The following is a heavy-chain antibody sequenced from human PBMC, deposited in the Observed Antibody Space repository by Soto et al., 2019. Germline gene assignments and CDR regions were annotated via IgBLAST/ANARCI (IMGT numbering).Heavy chain of an antibody. CDR3: ARDNYLYCSSTSCYSFDY. V-gene: IGHV3-30-3*01. CDR2: ISYDGSNK. J-gene: IGHJ4*02. CDR1: GFTFSSYA. Sequence: GGSLRLSCAASGFTFSSYAMHWVRQAPGKGLEWVAVISYDGSNKYYADSVKGRFTISRDNSKNTLYLQMNSLRAEDTAVYYCARDNYLYCSSTSCYSFDYWGQGTLVTVSS. D-gene: IGHD2-2*01.